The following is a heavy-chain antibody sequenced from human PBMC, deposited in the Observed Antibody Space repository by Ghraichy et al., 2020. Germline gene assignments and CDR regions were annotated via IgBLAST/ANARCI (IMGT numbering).Heavy chain of an antibody. CDR3: ARGSRVVRFYYYDGMDV. V-gene: IGHV3-48*02. J-gene: IGHJ6*02. D-gene: IGHD4-23*01. Sequence: GGSLRLSCVGSGFSFSGYSMNWVRQSPGKGLEWVSSITSSSRTKSYADSVQGRFTISRENVRNSMNLQMNSLRDEDTAVYYCARGSRVVRFYYYDGMDVWGQGTTVTVSS. CDR1: GFSFSGYS. CDR2: ITSSSRTK.